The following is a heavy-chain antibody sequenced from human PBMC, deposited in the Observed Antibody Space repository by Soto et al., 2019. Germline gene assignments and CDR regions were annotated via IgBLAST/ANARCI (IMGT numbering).Heavy chain of an antibody. CDR3: ARVRAAIAPSYYYYGMDV. J-gene: IGHJ6*02. D-gene: IGHD2-2*02. Sequence: KVSCKASGGTFSSYAISWVRQAPGQGLEWMGGIIPIFGTANYAQKFQGRVTITADESTSTAYMELSSLRSEDTAVYYCARVRAAIAPSYYYYGMDVWGQGTTVTVSS. CDR2: IIPIFGTA. CDR1: GGTFSSYA. V-gene: IGHV1-69*01.